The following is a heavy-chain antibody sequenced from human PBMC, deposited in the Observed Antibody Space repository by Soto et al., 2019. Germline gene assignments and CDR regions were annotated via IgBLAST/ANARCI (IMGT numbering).Heavy chain of an antibody. V-gene: IGHV4-59*01. J-gene: IGHJ5*02. CDR3: ARDVFDPYEMATKGGLGSWSDP. CDR1: GGSISSYY. Sequence: SETLSLTCTVSGGSISSYYWSWIRQPPGKGLEWIGYIYYSGSTNYNPSLKSRVTISVDTSKNQFSLKLSSVTAADTAVYYCARDVFDPYEMATKGGLGSWSDPWGQGTLVTVSS. CDR2: IYYSGST. D-gene: IGHD5-12*01.